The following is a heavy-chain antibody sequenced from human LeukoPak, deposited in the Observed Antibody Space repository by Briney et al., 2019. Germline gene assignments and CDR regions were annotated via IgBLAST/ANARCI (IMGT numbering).Heavy chain of an antibody. CDR1: GFTFSSYA. D-gene: IGHD2-15*01. V-gene: IGHV3-23*01. CDR3: AKGCSGGSCYLGAFDI. CDR2: ISGSGGST. J-gene: IGHJ3*02. Sequence: GVSLRLSCAASGFTFSSYATSWVRQAPGKGLEWVSAISGSGGSTYYADSVKGRFTISRDNSKNTLYLQMNSLRAEDTAVYYCAKGCSGGSCYLGAFDIWGQGTMVTVSS.